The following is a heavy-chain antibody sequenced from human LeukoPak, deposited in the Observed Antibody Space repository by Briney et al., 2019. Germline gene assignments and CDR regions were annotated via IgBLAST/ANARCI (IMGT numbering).Heavy chain of an antibody. D-gene: IGHD3-10*01. Sequence: GSSVKISCKASGGTFSSYAISWVRQAPGQGLEWMGGIIPIFGTANYARKFQGRVTIATDESTSTAYMELSSLRSEDTAVYYCAREIGAEGFGFDYWGQGTLVTVSS. CDR1: GGTFSSYA. CDR3: AREIGAEGFGFDY. V-gene: IGHV1-69*05. J-gene: IGHJ4*02. CDR2: IIPIFGTA.